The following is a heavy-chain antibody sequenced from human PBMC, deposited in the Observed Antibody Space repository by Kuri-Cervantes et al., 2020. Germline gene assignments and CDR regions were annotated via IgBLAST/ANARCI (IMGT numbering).Heavy chain of an antibody. V-gene: IGHV1-2*04. CDR1: GYTFTGYY. D-gene: IGHD5-12*01. Sequence: ASVKVSCKASGYTFTGYYMHWVRQAPGQGLEWMGWINLNSGGTNYAQKFQGWVTMTRDTSISTAYMELSRLRSDDTAVYYCARIWEGRRVATIWKWSPVYMGYWGQGTLVTVSS. J-gene: IGHJ4*02. CDR2: INLNSGGT. CDR3: ARIWEGRRVATIWKWSPVYMGY.